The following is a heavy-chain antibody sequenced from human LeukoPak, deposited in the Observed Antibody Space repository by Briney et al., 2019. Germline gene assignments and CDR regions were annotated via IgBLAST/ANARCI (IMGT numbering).Heavy chain of an antibody. J-gene: IGHJ4*02. CDR1: GFTFSSYW. V-gene: IGHV3-7*01. Sequence: GGSLRLSCAASGFTFSSYWMTWIRQAPGKGLEWVANIKQDGSEKYYVDSVKGRFTISRDNAKNSLYLQMNSLRAEDTAVYYCARVRGSGSYEGNFDYWGQGTLVTVSS. D-gene: IGHD3-10*01. CDR3: ARVRGSGSYEGNFDY. CDR2: IKQDGSEK.